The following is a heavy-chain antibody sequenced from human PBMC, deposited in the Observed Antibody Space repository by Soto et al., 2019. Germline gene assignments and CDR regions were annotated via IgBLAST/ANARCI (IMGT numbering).Heavy chain of an antibody. J-gene: IGHJ3*02. CDR3: ARGFSPVGDAFDI. D-gene: IGHD3-3*01. CDR2: IYSGGST. V-gene: IGHV3-53*04. Sequence: GGSLRLSCAASGFTVSSNYMSWVRQATGKGLEWVSVIYSGGSTYYADSVKGRFTISRHNSKNTLYLQMNSLRAEDTAVYYCARGFSPVGDAFDIWGQGTMVTVSS. CDR1: GFTVSSNY.